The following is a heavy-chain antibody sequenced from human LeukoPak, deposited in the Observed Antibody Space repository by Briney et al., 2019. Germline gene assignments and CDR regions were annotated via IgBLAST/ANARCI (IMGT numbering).Heavy chain of an antibody. J-gene: IGHJ4*02. D-gene: IGHD6-19*01. CDR3: ARLYSSGPNGGLFDY. V-gene: IGHV4-61*02. CDR1: GGSISSGSYY. CDR2: IYTSGST. Sequence: SETLSLTCTVSGGSISSGSYYWSWIRQPAGKGLEWIGRIYTSGSTNYNPSLKSRVTISVDTSKNQFSLKLSSVTAADTAVYYCARLYSSGPNGGLFDYWGQGTLVTVSS.